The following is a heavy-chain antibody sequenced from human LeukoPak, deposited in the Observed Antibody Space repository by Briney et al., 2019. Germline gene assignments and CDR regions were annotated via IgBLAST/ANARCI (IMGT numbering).Heavy chain of an antibody. D-gene: IGHD7-27*01. CDR1: GYTLTELS. V-gene: IGHV1-24*01. CDR3: ARGPNWGNYFDY. J-gene: IGHJ4*02. Sequence: ASVKVSCKVSGYTLTELSMHWVRQAPGKGLEWMGGFDPEDGETIYAQKFQGRVTMTEDTSTDTAYMELSSLRSEDTAVYYCARGPNWGNYFDYWGQGTLVTVSS. CDR2: FDPEDGET.